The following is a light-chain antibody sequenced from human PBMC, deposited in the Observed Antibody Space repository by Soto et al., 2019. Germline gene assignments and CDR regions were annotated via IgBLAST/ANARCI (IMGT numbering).Light chain of an antibody. CDR3: AAWDCSLNVYV. V-gene: IGLV1-44*01. CDR1: SSSIGSNS. Sequence: QSVLTQPPSASGTPGQRVTISCSGSSSSIGSNSVNWYQQLPRTAPKVLIYTNNQRPSGVPDRFSGSKSGTSASLAISGLQSGDEADYHCAAWDCSLNVYVFGTGTKLTVL. J-gene: IGLJ1*01. CDR2: TNN.